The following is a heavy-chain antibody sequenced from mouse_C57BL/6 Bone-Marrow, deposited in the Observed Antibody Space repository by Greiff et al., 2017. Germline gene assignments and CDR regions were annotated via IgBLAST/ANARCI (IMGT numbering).Heavy chain of an antibody. CDR1: GYTINSYD. CDR3: ERH. CDR2: ISSGGSYT. Sequence: EVQLQESGQGRVQPGASLEVSWTASGYTINSYDMSLVRQTPNKRLEWVATISSGGSYTYYPDSVKGRFTISRDNAKNTLYLQMSSLKSEDTDIYYCERHRGA. V-gene: IGHV5-6*01. J-gene: IGHJ1*01.